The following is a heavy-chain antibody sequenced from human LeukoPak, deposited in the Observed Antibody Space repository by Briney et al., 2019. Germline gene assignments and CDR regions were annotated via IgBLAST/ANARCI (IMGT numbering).Heavy chain of an antibody. CDR3: ARGSTYYDSSGQVPFDY. CDR1: GFTLSSYS. Sequence: GGSLRLSCAASGFTLSSYSMNWVRQAPGKGLEWGSYISGSSSTIYYADSVKGRFTISRDNGKNTLYLQMNSLRAEDTAVYYCARGSTYYDSSGQVPFDYWGQGTLVTVSS. CDR2: ISGSSSTI. D-gene: IGHD3-22*01. J-gene: IGHJ4*02. V-gene: IGHV3-48*01.